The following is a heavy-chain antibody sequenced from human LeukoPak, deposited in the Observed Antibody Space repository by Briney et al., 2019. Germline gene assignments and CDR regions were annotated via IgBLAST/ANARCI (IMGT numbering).Heavy chain of an antibody. Sequence: GGSLRLSCAASGFTFSSYEMNWVRQAPGKGLEWVSYISSSGSTIYYADSVKGRFTISRDNAKNTLYLQMNSLRAEDTAVYYCAREPYYDFWSGPRGSFDYWGQGTLVTVSS. V-gene: IGHV3-48*03. D-gene: IGHD3-3*01. J-gene: IGHJ4*02. CDR2: ISSSGSTI. CDR1: GFTFSSYE. CDR3: AREPYYDFWSGPRGSFDY.